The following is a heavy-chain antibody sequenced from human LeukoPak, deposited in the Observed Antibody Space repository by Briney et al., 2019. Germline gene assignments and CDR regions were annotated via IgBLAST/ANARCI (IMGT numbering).Heavy chain of an antibody. Sequence: GGSLRLSCAASGFTFSSYAMSWVRQAPGKGLEWVSAISGSGGSTYYADSVKGRFTISRDNSKNTLYLQMNSLRAEDTAVYYCTKSIVVVPAAIDYWGQGTLVTVSS. CDR2: ISGSGGST. CDR1: GFTFSSYA. CDR3: TKSIVVVPAAIDY. V-gene: IGHV3-23*01. J-gene: IGHJ4*02. D-gene: IGHD2-2*01.